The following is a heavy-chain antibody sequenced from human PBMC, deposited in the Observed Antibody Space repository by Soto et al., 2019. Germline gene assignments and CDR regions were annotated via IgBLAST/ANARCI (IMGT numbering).Heavy chain of an antibody. CDR3: ARGYYDFWSGLSYWYFDL. J-gene: IGHJ2*01. Sequence: PSETLSLTCTVSGGSISSYYWSWIRQPPGKGLEWIGYIYYSGSTNYNPSLKSRVTISVDTSKNQFSLKLSSVTAADTAVYYCARGYYDFWSGLSYWYFDLWGRGTLVT. V-gene: IGHV4-59*01. D-gene: IGHD3-3*01. CDR1: GGSISSYY. CDR2: IYYSGST.